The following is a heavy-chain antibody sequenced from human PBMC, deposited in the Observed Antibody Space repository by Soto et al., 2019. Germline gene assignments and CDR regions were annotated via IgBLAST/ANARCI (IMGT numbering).Heavy chain of an antibody. CDR1: GFAFTTSA. J-gene: IGHJ4*02. Sequence: EVQLLESGGGLVQPGGSLRLSCTASGFAFTTSAMTWVRQAPGKGLEWVSSISGSGSGGTTYYAESVKGRFTIARDSSKNTLSLRLNSLRAEDTAVYYCAKVGDTSSWRQVRYDYWGQGTLVTVSS. V-gene: IGHV3-23*01. CDR2: ISGSGSGGTT. CDR3: AKVGDTSSWRQVRYDY. D-gene: IGHD6-13*01.